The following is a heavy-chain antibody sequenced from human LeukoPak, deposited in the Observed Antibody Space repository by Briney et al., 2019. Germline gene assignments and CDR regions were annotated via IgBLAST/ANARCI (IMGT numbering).Heavy chain of an antibody. Sequence: SGALSDTLAVYGGSLIDYYWSWIRPPPGKGLEWVGEIYHSGSTNYNPSLKSRVTTSVDTSNNQFALKLSTVSAANTVVYYGARRMGTFDPWGQGTLVTVSS. J-gene: IGHJ5*02. CDR3: ARRMGTFDP. V-gene: IGHV4-34*01. CDR2: IYHSGST. CDR1: GGSLIDYY. D-gene: IGHD3-16*01.